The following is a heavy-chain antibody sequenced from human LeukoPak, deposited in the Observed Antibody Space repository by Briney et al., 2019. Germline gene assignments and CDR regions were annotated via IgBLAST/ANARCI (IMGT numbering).Heavy chain of an antibody. D-gene: IGHD2/OR15-2a*01. CDR2: IWYDGSYE. V-gene: IGHV3-33*03. CDR1: GFSFSSHG. Sequence: GGSLRLSCVVSGFSFSSHGMHWVRQAPGKGLEWVAVIWYDGSYEYEGDSVKGRFTISKDNAKNTVYLQMNSLRAEDTAVYYCVSFYETYWGRGTLVTVSS. J-gene: IGHJ4*02. CDR3: VSFYETY.